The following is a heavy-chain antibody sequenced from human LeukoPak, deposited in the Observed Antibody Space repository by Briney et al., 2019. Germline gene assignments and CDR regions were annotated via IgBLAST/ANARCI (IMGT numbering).Heavy chain of an antibody. CDR2: VYATGET. Sequence: KTSETLSLTCSVSGGSISSGGYYWTWIRQSAEKGLEWIGRVYATGETLYNPSLTSRVTISLDTSKNEFFLSLTSVTAADTAAYFCVRGNGGPYNWFDPWGQGTLVTVSS. J-gene: IGHJ5*02. D-gene: IGHD3-10*01. V-gene: IGHV4-61*02. CDR1: GGSISSGGYY. CDR3: VRGNGGPYNWFDP.